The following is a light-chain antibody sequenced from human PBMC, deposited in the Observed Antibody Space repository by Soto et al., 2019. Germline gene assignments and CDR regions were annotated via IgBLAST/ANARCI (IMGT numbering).Light chain of an antibody. CDR2: STS. V-gene: IGLV8-61*01. J-gene: IGLJ1*01. CDR3: ALFMGNGIVV. CDR1: SGSVSTANN. Sequence: QAVVTQESSFSVSPGGTVTLTCGLISGSVSTANNPSCYQQTPGQAPRTLTYSTSTRSSGVPDRFSAYILGNKAALTITGAQADDEADYCCALFMGNGIVVFGTGTKVTVL.